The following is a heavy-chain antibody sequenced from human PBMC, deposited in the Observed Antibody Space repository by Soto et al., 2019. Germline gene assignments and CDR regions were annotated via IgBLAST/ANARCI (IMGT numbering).Heavy chain of an antibody. CDR3: VRVHVMVVAGSTFNY. D-gene: IGHD6-19*01. Sequence: XTLSLTCTLSGXPISSGPYWAWIPQPRVRWPRLIASTYHGGTTFYNPSLKSRITISVDTSNDPFSLNRTSFSAADTAVYYCVRVHVMVVAGSTFNYWGSVTLGTVSS. CDR1: GXPISSGPY. CDR2: TYHGGTT. J-gene: IGHJ4*01. V-gene: IGHV4-38-2*02.